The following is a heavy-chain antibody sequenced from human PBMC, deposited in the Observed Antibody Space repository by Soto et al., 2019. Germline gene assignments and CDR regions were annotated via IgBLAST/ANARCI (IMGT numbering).Heavy chain of an antibody. CDR3: AACSDGRLAGTTCSGFDI. CDR1: GFTFTISA. Sequence: SGKVSSKASGFTFTISAMQWVRQARGQRHEWIGWIVVGSGNTNYAQKFQERVTITRDMSTSTAYMELSSLMSEDTAVYYCAACSDGRLAGTTCSGFDIWGQGTMVTVSS. CDR2: IVVGSGNT. D-gene: IGHD1-1*01. J-gene: IGHJ3*02. V-gene: IGHV1-58*02.